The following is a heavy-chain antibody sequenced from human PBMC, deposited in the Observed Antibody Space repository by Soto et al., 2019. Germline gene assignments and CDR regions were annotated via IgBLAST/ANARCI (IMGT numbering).Heavy chain of an antibody. CDR3: AVVSAATPI. J-gene: IGHJ3*02. D-gene: IGHD6-13*01. CDR1: GFSFSSYW. V-gene: IGHV3-74*01. CDR2: IDSDGSST. Sequence: GGSLRLSCAASGFSFSSYWMHWVRQAPGKGIEWVSRIDSDGSSTTYADSVKGRFTISRDNAKKTLYLQMNSLRGEDTALYYCAVVSAATPIWGLGTMVTVSS.